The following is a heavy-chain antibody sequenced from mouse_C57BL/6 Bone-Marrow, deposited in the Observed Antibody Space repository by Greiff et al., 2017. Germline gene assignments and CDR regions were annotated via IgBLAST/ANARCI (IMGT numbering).Heavy chain of an antibody. CDR1: GYTFTSYW. J-gene: IGHJ4*01. CDR2: IDPSDSYT. D-gene: IGHD4-1*02. CDR3: ARSNWVYAIDY. V-gene: IGHV1-69*01. Sequence: VQLQQPGAELVMPGASVKLSCKASGYTFTSYWMHWVKQRPGQGLEWIGEIDPSDSYTNYNQKFKGKSTLTVDKSSSTAYMQLSSLTSEDSAVYYCARSNWVYAIDYWGQGTSVTVSS.